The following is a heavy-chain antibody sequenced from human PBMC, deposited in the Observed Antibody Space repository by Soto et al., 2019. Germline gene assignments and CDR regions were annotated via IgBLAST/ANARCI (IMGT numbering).Heavy chain of an antibody. J-gene: IGHJ4*02. Sequence: SETLSLTCNVSGVPISGYYWSWIRQPPGKGLEWIGNIFYSGNTNYNPSLKSRVTISIDTSKNLFSLKLTSVTAADTAVYYCAIHLNFDCLPKFDSWGQGTLVTVSS. CDR2: IFYSGNT. V-gene: IGHV4-59*08. CDR3: AIHLNFDCLPKFDS. D-gene: IGHD3-9*01. CDR1: GVPISGYY.